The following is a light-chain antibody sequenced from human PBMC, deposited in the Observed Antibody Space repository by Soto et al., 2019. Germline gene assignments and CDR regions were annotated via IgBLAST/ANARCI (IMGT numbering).Light chain of an antibody. Sequence: QSVLTQPASVSGSPGQSITISCSGTSSDFGGYNVVSWYQQHPGKAPKLIIYEGTKRPSGVSNRFSGSKSGNAASLTISGLQTEDEAVYYCCSYADTSTFWVVFGGGTKVTVL. J-gene: IGLJ3*02. CDR1: SSDFGGYNV. V-gene: IGLV2-23*03. CDR2: EGT. CDR3: CSYADTSTFWVV.